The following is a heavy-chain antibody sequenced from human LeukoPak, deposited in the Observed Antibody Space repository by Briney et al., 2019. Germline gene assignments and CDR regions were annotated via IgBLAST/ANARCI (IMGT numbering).Heavy chain of an antibody. CDR3: ARDNSRLQLWLHWFDY. CDR1: GGSVTSSSYY. J-gene: IGHJ4*02. Sequence: SETLSLTCTVSGGSVTSSSYYWGWIRQPPGKGLEWIGSLYYTGSTYYSPSLKSRVTISVDTSKNHFSLRLSSVTAADTAVYYCARDNSRLQLWLHWFDYWGQGTLVTVSS. D-gene: IGHD5-18*01. CDR2: LYYTGST. V-gene: IGHV4-39*07.